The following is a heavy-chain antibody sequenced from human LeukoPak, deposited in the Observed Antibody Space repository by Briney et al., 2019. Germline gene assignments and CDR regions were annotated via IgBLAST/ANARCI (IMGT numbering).Heavy chain of an antibody. CDR2: INPSGGST. J-gene: IGHJ6*02. Sequence: ASVKVSCKASGYTFTSYYVHWVRQAPGQGLKWMGVINPSGGSTTYAQKFQGRVTMTRDTSTSIVYMELSSLRSEDTAVYYCARDPTYCGGNCYSGKYYYGMDVWGQGTTVTVSS. CDR3: ARDPTYCGGNCYSGKYYYGMDV. D-gene: IGHD2-21*02. V-gene: IGHV1-46*01. CDR1: GYTFTSYY.